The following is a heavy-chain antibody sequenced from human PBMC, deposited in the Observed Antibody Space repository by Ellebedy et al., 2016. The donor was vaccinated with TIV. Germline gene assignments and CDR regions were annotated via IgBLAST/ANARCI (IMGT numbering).Heavy chain of an antibody. V-gene: IGHV4-4*07. CDR3: ARGGSFANF. CDR1: GASLSSAY. Sequence: MPSETLSLTCTVSGASLSSAYWSWIRQSAGKGLEWIERIYTSGNTNYNPSLKSRVTMSVDTSKNHFSLKFTSVTAADTARYYCARGGSFANFWGQGILVTVSS. D-gene: IGHD1-26*01. J-gene: IGHJ4*02. CDR2: IYTSGNT.